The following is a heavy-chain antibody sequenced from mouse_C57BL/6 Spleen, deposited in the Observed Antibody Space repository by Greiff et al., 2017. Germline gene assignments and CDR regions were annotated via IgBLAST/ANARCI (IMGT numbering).Heavy chain of an antibody. J-gene: IGHJ4*01. Sequence: EVQLQQSGPGLVKPSPSLSLTCSVTGYSITSGYYWNWIRQFPGNKLEWMGYISYDGSNNYNPSLKNRISITRDTSKNQLFLKLNSVTTEDTATYDCARGGGNYVDAMDYWGQGTSVTVSS. CDR3: ARGGGNYVDAMDY. D-gene: IGHD2-1*01. V-gene: IGHV3-6*01. CDR1: GYSITSGYY. CDR2: ISYDGSN.